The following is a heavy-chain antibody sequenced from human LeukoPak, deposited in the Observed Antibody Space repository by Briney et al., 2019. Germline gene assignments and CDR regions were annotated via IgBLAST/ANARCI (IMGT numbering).Heavy chain of an antibody. J-gene: IGHJ4*02. CDR2: LYSGGNT. D-gene: IGHD3-10*01. V-gene: IGHV3-53*01. CDR1: GFTVSSNY. CDR3: ARYDGGSGPFDY. Sequence: PGGSLRLSCAVSGFTVSSNYMSWVRRAPGKGLEWVSVLYSGGNTYYADPVKGRFTISRDNSKNTLYLQMNSLRAEDTAVYYCARYDGGSGPFDYWGQGTLVTVSS.